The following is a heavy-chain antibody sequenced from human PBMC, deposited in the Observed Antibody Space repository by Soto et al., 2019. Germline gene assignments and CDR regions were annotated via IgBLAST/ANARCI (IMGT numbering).Heavy chain of an antibody. CDR1: GYPFSSYG. Sequence: QVQLVQSGVEVKRPGASVKVSCTTSGYPFSSYGFTWVRQAPGQGLEWLGWISTDNCNTKYAQELQGRFSLTADTATRTAYMELRSLRFDDPGVYYCARAHDMVAPSLDYLGQVTLVTFS. J-gene: IGHJ4*02. V-gene: IGHV1-18*04. CDR3: ARAHDMVAPSLDY. CDR2: ISTDNCNT. D-gene: IGHD5-12*01.